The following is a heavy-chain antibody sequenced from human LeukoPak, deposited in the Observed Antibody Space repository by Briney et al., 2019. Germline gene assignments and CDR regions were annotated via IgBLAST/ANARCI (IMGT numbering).Heavy chain of an antibody. V-gene: IGHV3-7*03. CDR3: ARDFGYCTSGVFHTRFDY. D-gene: IGHD2-8*01. Sequence: GGSLRLSCEGSGFIFSGHWRNWVRQTPGKGLEWVASIKEDGSERQYVDSVRGGFSISRDNTKGSLFLQLNSLRAEETAVYYCARDFGYCTSGVFHTRFDYWGQGTLVAVSS. CDR2: IKEDGSER. CDR1: GFIFSGHW. J-gene: IGHJ4*02.